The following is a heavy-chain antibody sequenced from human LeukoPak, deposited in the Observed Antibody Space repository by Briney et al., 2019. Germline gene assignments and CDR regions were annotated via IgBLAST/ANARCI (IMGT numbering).Heavy chain of an antibody. CDR2: IYYSGST. CDR3: ARLWQNWFDP. V-gene: IGHV4-59*08. Sequence: PSETLSLTCTVSGGSINSYYWSWIRQPPGKGLEWIGYIYYSGSTNYNPSLKSRVTISVDTSKNQFSLKLSSVTAADTAVYYCARLWQNWFDPWGQGTLVTVSS. J-gene: IGHJ5*02. CDR1: GGSINSYY.